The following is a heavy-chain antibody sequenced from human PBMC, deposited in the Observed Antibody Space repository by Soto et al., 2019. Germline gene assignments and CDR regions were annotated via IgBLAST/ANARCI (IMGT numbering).Heavy chain of an antibody. V-gene: IGHV4-31*03. CDR2: IYYSGST. CDR1: GGSISSGGYY. Sequence: PSETLSLTCTVSGGSISSGGYYWSWIRQHPGKGLEWIGYIYYSGSTYYNPSLKSRVTISVDTSKNQFSLKLSSVTAADTAVYYCARAPDTAMVFYLDYWGQGTLVTVSS. J-gene: IGHJ4*02. CDR3: ARAPDTAMVFYLDY. D-gene: IGHD5-18*01.